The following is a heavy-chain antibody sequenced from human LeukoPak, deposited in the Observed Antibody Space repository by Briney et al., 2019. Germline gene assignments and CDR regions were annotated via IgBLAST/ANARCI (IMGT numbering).Heavy chain of an antibody. CDR2: IWNDGSDE. CDR1: GFTFTKYA. D-gene: IGHD1-26*01. J-gene: IGHJ3*02. CDR3: AFEIGRSQGAFDI. V-gene: IGHV3-33*01. Sequence: PGGSLRLSCAASGFTFTKYAMPWVRQTPGKGLEWVAAIWNDGSDENYADSVKGRFTISSDNSKNTLYLQMNSLRAEDTAVYYCAFEIGRSQGAFDIWGQGTMITVSS.